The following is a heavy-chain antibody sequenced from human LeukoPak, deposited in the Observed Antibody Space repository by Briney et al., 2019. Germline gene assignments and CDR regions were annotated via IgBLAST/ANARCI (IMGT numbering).Heavy chain of an antibody. J-gene: IGHJ3*02. CDR2: IYYSGRT. V-gene: IGHV4-39*01. Sequence: SETLSLTCTVSGGSISSSSYYWGCIRQPPGKGLEWIGSIYYSGRTYYNPSLKSRVTISVDTSKNQFSLKLSSVTAADTAVYYCARRKSLVNAFDIWGQGTMVTVSS. CDR1: GGSISSSSYY. D-gene: IGHD1-26*01. CDR3: ARRKSLVNAFDI.